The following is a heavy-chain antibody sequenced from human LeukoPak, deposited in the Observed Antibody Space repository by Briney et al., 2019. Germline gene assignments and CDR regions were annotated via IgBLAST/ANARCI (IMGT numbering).Heavy chain of an antibody. V-gene: IGHV3-23*01. CDR1: GFTFSSYA. CDR3: AKIGDSYGQYYFDY. Sequence: PGGSLRLSCAASGFTFSSYAMTWVRQAPGKGLEWVSGISGSGGSTNYADSVKGRFTISRDNSKNTLYLQMNSLRAEDTAVYYCAKIGDSYGQYYFDYWGQGTLVTVSS. CDR2: ISGSGGST. D-gene: IGHD5-18*01. J-gene: IGHJ4*02.